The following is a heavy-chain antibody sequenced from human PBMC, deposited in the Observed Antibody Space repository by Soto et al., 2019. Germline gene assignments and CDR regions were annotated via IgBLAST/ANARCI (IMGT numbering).Heavy chain of an antibody. D-gene: IGHD4-17*01. CDR3: VKDMKWGGMTTIHYFDS. J-gene: IGHJ4*02. V-gene: IGHV3-9*02. CDR1: GFIADDYA. Sequence: EVQLVESGGGLVQPGRSLRLSCVASGFIADDYAMHWVRQAPGKGLEWVSGISSDSATINYADSVKGRFTISRDNAKNSLFLQMNSLRPEDTAFYYCVKDMKWGGMTTIHYFDSWGQGTLVTVSS. CDR2: ISSDSATI.